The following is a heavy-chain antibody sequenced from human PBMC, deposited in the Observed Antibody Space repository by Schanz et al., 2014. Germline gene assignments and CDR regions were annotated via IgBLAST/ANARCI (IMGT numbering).Heavy chain of an antibody. J-gene: IGHJ4*02. CDR1: GGTFSTYT. CDR2: IIPILGIA. Sequence: QVQLVQSGAEVKKPGSSVKVSCKASGGTFSTYTISWVRQAPGQGLEWMGRIIPILGIANYAQKFQGRVTNTADKSTSTAYMDLSSLSPEDSSVYYCERVRAFDYWGQGTLVTVSS. CDR3: ERVRAFDY. V-gene: IGHV1-69*02.